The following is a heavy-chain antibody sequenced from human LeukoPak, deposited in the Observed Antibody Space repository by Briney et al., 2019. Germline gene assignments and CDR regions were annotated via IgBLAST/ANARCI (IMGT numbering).Heavy chain of an antibody. CDR3: AREAESSGYYYVGDYFDY. Sequence: PGGSLRLSCAASGFTFSDYYMSWVRQAPGKGLGWVSYISSSGSTIYYADSVKGRFTISRDNAKNSLYLQMNSLRAEETAVYYGAREAESSGYYYVGDYFDYWGQGTLVTVSS. J-gene: IGHJ4*02. V-gene: IGHV3-11*01. CDR1: GFTFSDYY. CDR2: ISSSGSTI. D-gene: IGHD3-22*01.